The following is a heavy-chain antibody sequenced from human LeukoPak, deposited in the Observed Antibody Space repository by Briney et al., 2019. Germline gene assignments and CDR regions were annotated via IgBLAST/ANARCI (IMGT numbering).Heavy chain of an antibody. J-gene: IGHJ5*02. CDR3: AHIAYYDNRWFDP. CDR2: IYGEDDK. V-gene: IGHV2-5*02. D-gene: IGHD3-22*01. Sequence: SGPTLVHPTETFMLTCTFSGFSLSSNTMGMGSIRPMTIGWIRQHPGKALEWLAIIYGEDDKRYSPSLESRLTITADTYKIQVVLTLSNMDPVDTATYYCAHIAYYDNRWFDPWGPGILVTVSS. CDR1: GFSLSSNTMG.